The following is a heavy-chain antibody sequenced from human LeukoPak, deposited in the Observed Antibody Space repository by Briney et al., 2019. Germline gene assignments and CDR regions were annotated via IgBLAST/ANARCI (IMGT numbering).Heavy chain of an antibody. CDR2: IKQDGSEK. D-gene: IGHD2-2*01. CDR3: ARDARDIVVVPAATFRYYYYMDV. Sequence: GGSLRLSCAASGFTFSSYWMSWVRQAPGKGLEWVANIKQDGSEKYYVDSVKGRFTISRDNAKNSLYLQMNSLRAEDTAVYYCARDARDIVVVPAATFRYYYYMDVWGKGTTVTISS. CDR1: GFTFSSYW. V-gene: IGHV3-7*03. J-gene: IGHJ6*03.